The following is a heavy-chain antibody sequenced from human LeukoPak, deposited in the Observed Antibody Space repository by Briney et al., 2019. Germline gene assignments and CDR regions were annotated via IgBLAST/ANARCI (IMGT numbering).Heavy chain of an antibody. CDR1: GFTFSRYW. D-gene: IGHD2-15*01. Sequence: GGSLRLSCAASGFTFSRYWMHWVRRGPGKGLVWVSRINTDGSSTSYADPVKGRFTISRDNAKNTLYLQMNSLRAEDTAVYYCASGHYCSGGGCRDYWGQGTLVTVSS. V-gene: IGHV3-74*01. J-gene: IGHJ4*02. CDR2: INTDGSST. CDR3: ASGHYCSGGGCRDY.